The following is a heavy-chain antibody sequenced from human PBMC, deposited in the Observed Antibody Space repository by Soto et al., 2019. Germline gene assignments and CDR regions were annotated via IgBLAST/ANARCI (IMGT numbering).Heavy chain of an antibody. D-gene: IGHD3-3*01. V-gene: IGHV3-7*05. CDR3: ARIRSGPYYDFWSGSVVSYYGMDV. CDR1: GFSFSMYW. Sequence: GGSLRLSCAASGFSFSMYWMAWVRQAPGKGLEWVANIKQDGSEKNYVDSLKTRLTISKDTSKNQVVLTMTNMDPVDTATYYCARIRSGPYYDFWSGSVVSYYGMDVWGQGTTVTVSS. CDR2: IKQDGSEK. J-gene: IGHJ6*02.